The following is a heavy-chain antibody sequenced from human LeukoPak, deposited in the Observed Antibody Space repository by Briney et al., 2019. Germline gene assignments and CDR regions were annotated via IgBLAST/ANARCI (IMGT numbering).Heavy chain of an antibody. D-gene: IGHD3-9*01. Sequence: GASVKVSCKASGYTFTGYYMHWVRQSPGQGLEWMGWINPNSGGTNYAQKFQGRVTMTRDTSISTAYMELSRLRSDDTAVYYCAREVLRYFDWLSDAFDIWGQGTMVAVSS. CDR2: INPNSGGT. V-gene: IGHV1-2*02. CDR3: AREVLRYFDWLSDAFDI. CDR1: GYTFTGYY. J-gene: IGHJ3*02.